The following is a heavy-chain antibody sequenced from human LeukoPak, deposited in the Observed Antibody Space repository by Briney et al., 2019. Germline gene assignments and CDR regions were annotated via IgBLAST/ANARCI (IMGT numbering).Heavy chain of an antibody. CDR1: GFSFSDAW. J-gene: IGHJ4*02. CDR2: IESKTDGGTT. Sequence: PGGSLRLSCAASGFSFSDAWMSWVRQIPGMGLEWVGRIESKTDGGTTDYAAPVKGRFTISRDDSTNTLCLQMNSLKSEDTAVYYCTTYGSGRKFDYWGQGILVTVSS. D-gene: IGHD3-10*01. CDR3: TTYGSGRKFDY. V-gene: IGHV3-15*04.